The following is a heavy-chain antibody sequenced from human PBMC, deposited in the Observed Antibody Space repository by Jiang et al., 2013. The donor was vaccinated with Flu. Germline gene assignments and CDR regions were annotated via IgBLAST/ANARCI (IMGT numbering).Heavy chain of an antibody. V-gene: IGHV4-59*08. CDR2: TYYSGST. D-gene: IGHD2-8*02. Sequence: GLVKPSETLSLTCTVSGGSISSYYWSWIRQPPGKGLEWIGYTYYSGSTTYNPSLKSRVTISVDMSKNQFSLEVMSVTAADTAVYYCARHVDNSLVHLDYWGQGALVTVSS. CDR3: ARHVDNSLVHLDY. J-gene: IGHJ4*02. CDR1: GGSISSYY.